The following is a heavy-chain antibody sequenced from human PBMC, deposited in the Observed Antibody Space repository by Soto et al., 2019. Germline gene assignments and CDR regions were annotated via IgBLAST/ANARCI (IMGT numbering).Heavy chain of an antibody. V-gene: IGHV1-46*01. CDR1: GYTFTSFY. CDR2: INPSGTTT. J-gene: IGHJ6*02. CDR3: AKPQIARHYYYGMEV. Sequence: QVQLVQSGAEVKKPGASVKVSCKASGYTFTSFYMHWVRQAPGQGLEWMGIINPSGTTTDYAQKIQGRVTMPRDTSTSTYYVELSSLTSEDTAVYYCAKPQIARHYYYGMEVWGQGTAVTVSS.